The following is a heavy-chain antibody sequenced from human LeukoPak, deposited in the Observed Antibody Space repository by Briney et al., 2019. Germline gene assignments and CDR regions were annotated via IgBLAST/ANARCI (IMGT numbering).Heavy chain of an antibody. CDR2: IWYDASSK. CDR3: VREDGGAAADRYDENGMDV. D-gene: IGHD6-13*01. Sequence: PGGSLRLSCAASGFTFSSYSMNWVRQAPGKGLEWVAAIWYDASSKYYADSVKGRFTISRDNSRDTLYLQMNSLRLEDTAVYYCVREDGGAAADRYDENGMDVWGQGTTVTVSS. CDR1: GFTFSSYS. J-gene: IGHJ6*02. V-gene: IGHV3-33*08.